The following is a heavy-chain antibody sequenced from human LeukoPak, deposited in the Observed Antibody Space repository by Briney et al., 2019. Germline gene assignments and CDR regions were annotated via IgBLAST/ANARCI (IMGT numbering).Heavy chain of an antibody. CDR2: INAGNGNT. D-gene: IGHD4-11*01. V-gene: IGHV1-3*01. CDR3: ARVLQFDWFDP. CDR1: GYTFTSYA. J-gene: IGHJ5*02. Sequence: ASVKVSCKASGYTFTSYAMHWVRQAPGQRLEWMGWINAGNGNTKYSQKFQGRVTITRDTSASTAYMELSRLRSDDTAVYYCARVLQFDWFDPWGQGTLVTVSS.